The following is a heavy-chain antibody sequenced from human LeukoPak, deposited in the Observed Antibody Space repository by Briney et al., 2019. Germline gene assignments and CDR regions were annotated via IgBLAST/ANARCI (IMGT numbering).Heavy chain of an antibody. CDR3: ARDLHCSGGTCYSYSSHRNWFDP. D-gene: IGHD2-15*01. Sequence: GGSLRLSCAASGFTFSSYAMHWVRQAPGKGLEWVAVISYDGSNKYYADSVKGRFTISRDSSKNTLYLQVNSLRVEDTAVYYCARDLHCSGGTCYSYSSHRNWFDPWGQGTLVTVSS. CDR1: GFTFSSYA. CDR2: ISYDGSNK. J-gene: IGHJ5*02. V-gene: IGHV3-30*04.